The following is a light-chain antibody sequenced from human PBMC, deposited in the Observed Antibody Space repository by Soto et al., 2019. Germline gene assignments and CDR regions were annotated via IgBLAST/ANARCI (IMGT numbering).Light chain of an antibody. J-gene: IGKJ1*01. CDR2: GAS. Sequence: EIVRTQSPATLSVSPGERATLSCRASQSVSNNLAWYQKKPGQAPRLLIYGASTRATGVPARFSGSGSGTECNLTICRLQAEDCAVSYCKQYHILWTFGQGKRVEIK. CDR1: QSVSNN. V-gene: IGKV3-15*01. CDR3: KQYHILWT.